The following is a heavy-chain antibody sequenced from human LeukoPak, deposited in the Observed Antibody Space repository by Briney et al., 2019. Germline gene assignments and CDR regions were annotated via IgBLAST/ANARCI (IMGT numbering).Heavy chain of an antibody. J-gene: IGHJ5*02. D-gene: IGHD2-15*01. CDR3: ASRYCRGGDCYSWFDP. V-gene: IGHV4-34*01. CDR1: GGSLSGNK. Sequence: SETLSLTCAVYGGSLSGNKCSWIRQPPGKGLEGMGEINHSGSTNYNPSLKSRVIISVDTSKNQFSLKLNSVTAADTAVYYCASRYCRGGDCYSWFDPWGQGILVTVSS. CDR2: INHSGST.